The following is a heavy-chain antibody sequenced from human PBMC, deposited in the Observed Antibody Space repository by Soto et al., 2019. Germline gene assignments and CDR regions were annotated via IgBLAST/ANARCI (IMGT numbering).Heavy chain of an antibody. J-gene: IGHJ4*02. V-gene: IGHV4-4*02. CDR3: ASKMYYYGSGSYDY. CDR2: IYHIGST. Sequence: SETLSLTCAVSGGSISSSNWWSWVRQPPGKGLEWIGEIYHIGSTNYNPSLKSRVTISVDKSKNQFSLKLSSVTAADTAVYYCASKMYYYGSGSYDYWGQGTLVTVSS. CDR1: GGSISSSNW. D-gene: IGHD3-10*01.